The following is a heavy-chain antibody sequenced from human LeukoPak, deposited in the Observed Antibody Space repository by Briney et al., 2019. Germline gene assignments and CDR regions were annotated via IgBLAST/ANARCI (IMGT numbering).Heavy chain of an antibody. CDR1: GFTFSSYW. D-gene: IGHD3-3*01. V-gene: IGHV3-7*01. CDR2: IKQDGSEK. J-gene: IGHJ4*02. Sequence: GGSLRLSCAASGFTFSSYWMSWVRQAPGKGLEWVANIKQDGSEKYYVDSVKGRFTISRDNAKNSLYLQMNSLRAEDTAVYYCARDSFAIFGVEYDYWGQGTLATVSS. CDR3: ARDSFAIFGVEYDY.